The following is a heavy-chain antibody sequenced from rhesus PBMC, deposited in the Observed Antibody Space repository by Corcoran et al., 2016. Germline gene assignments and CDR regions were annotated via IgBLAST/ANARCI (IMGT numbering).Heavy chain of an antibody. Sequence: QLQLQESGPGLVKPSETLSITCAVSGGSISSNWWSWIRQPPGKGLEWIGRNSGSVSITSYTPSLKSRVTSSTATSKNQFSLKLSSWTAADAAVYYCARPRGYSGYSPFDYWGQGVLVTVSS. J-gene: IGHJ4*01. D-gene: IGHD5-30*01. CDR2: NSGSVSIT. CDR1: GGSISSNW. V-gene: IGHV4-173*01. CDR3: ARPRGYSGYSPFDY.